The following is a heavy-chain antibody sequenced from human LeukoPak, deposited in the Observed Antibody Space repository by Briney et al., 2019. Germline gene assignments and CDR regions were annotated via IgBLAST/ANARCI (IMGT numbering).Heavy chain of an antibody. D-gene: IGHD1-1*01. CDR3: ARVCDWNGGTLDY. CDR2: IYYSGST. CDR1: GGSISSSSYY. J-gene: IGHJ4*02. Sequence: PSETLSLTCTVSGGSISSSSYYWGWIRQPPGKGLEWIGSIYYSGSTYYNPSLKSRVTISVDTSKNQFSLKLSSVTAADTAVYYCARVCDWNGGTLDYWGQGTLVTVSS. V-gene: IGHV4-39*07.